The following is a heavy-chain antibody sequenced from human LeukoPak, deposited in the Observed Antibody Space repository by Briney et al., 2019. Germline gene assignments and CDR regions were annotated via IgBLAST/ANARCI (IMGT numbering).Heavy chain of an antibody. J-gene: IGHJ5*02. CDR2: IRIDGNNK. Sequence: GGSLRLSCAASGFTFSSYGMHWVRQVPGKGLEWVAFIRIDGNNKYYADSVKGRFTISRDNSKNTLYLQMNSLRAEDTAIYYCAKDRIARVPAAIDHWGQGTLLTVSS. CDR1: GFTFSSYG. D-gene: IGHD2-2*01. CDR3: AKDRIARVPAAIDH. V-gene: IGHV3-30*02.